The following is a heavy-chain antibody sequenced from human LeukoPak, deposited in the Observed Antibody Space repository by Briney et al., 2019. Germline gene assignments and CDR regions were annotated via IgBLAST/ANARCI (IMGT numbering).Heavy chain of an antibody. J-gene: IGHJ4*02. Sequence: ASVKVSCKASGYTFTSYGISWVRQAPGQGLEWMGWISVYKGNTKYAQNLQGRVTMTTDTSTSTAYMELRSLRSDDTAVYYCARGAESIVVVTATPYYFDYWGQGTLVTVSS. V-gene: IGHV1-18*01. CDR3: ARGAESIVVVTATPYYFDY. CDR1: GYTFTSYG. CDR2: ISVYKGNT. D-gene: IGHD2-21*02.